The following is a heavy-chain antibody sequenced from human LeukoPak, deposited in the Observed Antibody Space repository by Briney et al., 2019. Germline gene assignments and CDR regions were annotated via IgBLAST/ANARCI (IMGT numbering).Heavy chain of an antibody. Sequence: GGSLRLSCAASGFTFSSYWMHWVRQAPGKGLVWVSRINSDGSSTSYADSVKGRFTISRDNAKNSLYLQMNSLRAEDTAVYYCAGEEGGYSYGFWFDPWGQGTLVTVSS. J-gene: IGHJ5*02. V-gene: IGHV3-74*01. CDR1: GFTFSSYW. CDR2: INSDGSST. CDR3: AGEEGGYSYGFWFDP. D-gene: IGHD5-18*01.